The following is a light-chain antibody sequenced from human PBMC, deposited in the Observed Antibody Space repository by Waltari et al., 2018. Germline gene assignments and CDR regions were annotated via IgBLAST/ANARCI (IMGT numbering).Light chain of an antibody. CDR1: QSINNY. CDR3: QHSYRPPWT. Sequence: DIQMTQSPSSLSASVGDRITITCRPSQSINNYLNWYQQKPGKAPKLLISAASSLQGGVPSRFSGSGFGTDFSLTISSLQPEDFATYYCQHSYRPPWTCGQGTKVEIK. J-gene: IGKJ1*01. V-gene: IGKV1-39*01. CDR2: AAS.